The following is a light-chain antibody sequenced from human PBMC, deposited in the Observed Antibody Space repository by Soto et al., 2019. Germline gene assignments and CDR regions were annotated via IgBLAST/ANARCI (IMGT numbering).Light chain of an antibody. CDR1: QSVSSN. CDR2: GAS. Sequence: EIVMTQSPATLSVSPGERATLSCRASQSVSSNLAWYQQKPGQAPRLLIYGASTRATGIPARFSGSGSGTEFTLTISSLQSEDFAVYYCQQLNSYLSLTFGGGTKVDIK. V-gene: IGKV3D-15*01. J-gene: IGKJ4*01. CDR3: QQLNSYLSLT.